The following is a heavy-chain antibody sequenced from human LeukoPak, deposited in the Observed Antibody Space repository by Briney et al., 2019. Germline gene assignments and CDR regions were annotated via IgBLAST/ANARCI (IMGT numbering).Heavy chain of an antibody. Sequence: SETLSLTCTVSGGSISSYYWSWIRQPPGKGLEWIGYIYHSGSTNYNPSLKSRVTISVDTSKNQFSLKLSSVTAADTAVYYCARDLGSGGDCPNGYYFDYWGQGTLVTVSP. V-gene: IGHV4-59*01. D-gene: IGHD2-21*01. CDR1: GGSISSYY. J-gene: IGHJ4*02. CDR2: IYHSGST. CDR3: ARDLGSGGDCPNGYYFDY.